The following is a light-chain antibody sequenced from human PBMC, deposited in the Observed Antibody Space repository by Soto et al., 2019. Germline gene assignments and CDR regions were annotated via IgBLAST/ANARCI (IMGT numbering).Light chain of an antibody. V-gene: IGKV3-11*01. J-gene: IGKJ1*01. CDR1: QSVSNY. Sequence: EIVLTQSPVTLSLSPGERATLSCRASQSVSNYLAWYQQKPGQAPRLLINDTSTRATGIPARFSGSGSGTDFTLTVSSLEPEDFAVYYCQQRSSWPPWTFGQGTKVEIK. CDR3: QQRSSWPPWT. CDR2: DTS.